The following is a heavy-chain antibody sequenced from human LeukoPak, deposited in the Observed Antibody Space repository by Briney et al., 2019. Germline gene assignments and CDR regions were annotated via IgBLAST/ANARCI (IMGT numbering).Heavy chain of an antibody. CDR2: IRSKAKGYAT. Sequence: GGSLRLSCAASGFTFSGSAIHWVRQASGKGLEWVGRIRSKAKGYATAYATSVNGRFTISRDDLKNMAYLQMNSLKTEDTAVYYCTRLDCSSGTCQSGHDYWGQGTLVTVSS. D-gene: IGHD2-15*01. V-gene: IGHV3-73*01. CDR1: GFTFSGSA. J-gene: IGHJ4*02. CDR3: TRLDCSSGTCQSGHDY.